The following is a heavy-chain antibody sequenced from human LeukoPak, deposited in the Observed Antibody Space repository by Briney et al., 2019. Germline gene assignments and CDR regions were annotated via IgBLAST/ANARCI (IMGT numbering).Heavy chain of an antibody. Sequence: GRSLRLSCASSGFTFDNYAMHWVRQAPGKGLEWLSIISWNSGYIGYADSVKGRFTISRDNAKKSLDLQMNSLRAEDTAFYYCAKVRGTYSSGYFFDYWGQGTLVTVSS. J-gene: IGHJ4*02. CDR2: ISWNSGYI. D-gene: IGHD6-19*01. V-gene: IGHV3-9*01. CDR3: AKVRGTYSSGYFFDY. CDR1: GFTFDNYA.